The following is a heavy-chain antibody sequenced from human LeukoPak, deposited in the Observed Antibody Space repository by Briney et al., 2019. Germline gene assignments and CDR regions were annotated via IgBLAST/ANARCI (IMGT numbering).Heavy chain of an antibody. CDR1: GFTFSSYW. CDR3: AAYCGGDCYSPGY. V-gene: IGHV3-74*01. J-gene: IGHJ4*02. Sequence: GGSLRLSCAASGFTFSSYWMHWVRQAPGKGLVWVSRINSDGSSTSYADSVKGRFTISRDNSKNTLYLQMNSLRAEDTAVYYCAAYCGGDCYSPGYWGQGTLVTVSS. D-gene: IGHD2-21*02. CDR2: INSDGSST.